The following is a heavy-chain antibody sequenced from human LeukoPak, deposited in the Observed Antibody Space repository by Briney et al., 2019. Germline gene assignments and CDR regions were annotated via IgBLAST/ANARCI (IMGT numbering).Heavy chain of an antibody. CDR1: GFTFSSYG. D-gene: IGHD3-16*01. CDR3: AIGLPDY. J-gene: IGHJ4*02. CDR2: ISYDGSNK. V-gene: IGHV3-30*03. Sequence: GGSLRLSCAASGFTFSSYGMHWVRQAPGKGLEWVAVISYDGSNKYYADSVKGRFTISRDNAKNTLYLQMNSLRAEDTAVYYCAIGLPDYWGQGTLVTVSS.